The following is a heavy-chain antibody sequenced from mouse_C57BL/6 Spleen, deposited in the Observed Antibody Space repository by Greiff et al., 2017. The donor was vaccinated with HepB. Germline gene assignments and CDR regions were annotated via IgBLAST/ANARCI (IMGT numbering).Heavy chain of an antibody. CDR2: INPSSGYT. J-gene: IGHJ4*01. V-gene: IGHV1-4*01. D-gene: IGHD2-1*01. Sequence: QVQLKESGAELARPGASVKMSCKASGYTFTSYTMHWVKQRPGQGLEWIGYINPSSGYTKYNQKFKDKATLTADKSSSTAYMQLSSLTSEDSAVYYCARRSEIYYGNEMDYWGQGTSVTVSS. CDR1: GYTFTSYT. CDR3: ARRSEIYYGNEMDY.